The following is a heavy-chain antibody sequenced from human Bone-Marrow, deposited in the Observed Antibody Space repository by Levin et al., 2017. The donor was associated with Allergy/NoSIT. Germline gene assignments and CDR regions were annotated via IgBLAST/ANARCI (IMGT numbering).Heavy chain of an antibody. Sequence: SCAASGFTFSSYEMNWVRQAPGKGREWVSYISVGGDVMLYADSVKGRFAISRDNAKNSLYLQMNSLRAEDTAVYYCAREIGEPGNEYFQRWGQGTLVTVSS. D-gene: IGHD1-1*01. V-gene: IGHV3-48*03. CDR3: AREIGEPGNEYFQR. J-gene: IGHJ1*01. CDR2: ISVGGDVM. CDR1: GFTFSSYE.